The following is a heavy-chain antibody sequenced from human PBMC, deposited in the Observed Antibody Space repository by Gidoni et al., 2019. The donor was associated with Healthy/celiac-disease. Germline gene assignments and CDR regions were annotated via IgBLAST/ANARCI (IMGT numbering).Heavy chain of an antibody. J-gene: IGHJ6*02. Sequence: EVQLVESGGGLVQPGGSLRLSCAASGFTFRSYEMNWVRQAPGKGLEWVSYISSSGSTIYYADSVKGRFTISRDNAKNSLYLQMNSLRAEDTAVYYCARARMRHLGADFWINYGMDVWGQGTTVTVSS. V-gene: IGHV3-48*03. CDR2: ISSSGSTI. CDR3: ARARMRHLGADFWINYGMDV. D-gene: IGHD3-3*01. CDR1: GFTFRSYE.